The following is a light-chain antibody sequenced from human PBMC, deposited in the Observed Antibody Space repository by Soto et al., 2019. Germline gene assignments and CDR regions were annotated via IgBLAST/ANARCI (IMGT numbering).Light chain of an antibody. CDR3: QQYNSYSQT. Sequence: DIQMTQSPSTLSASVGDRVTITCRASQSISSWLAWYQQKPGKAPKLRIYDASSLESGVPSRFSGSGSGTEFTLTISSLQPDDFATYYCQQYNSYSQTFGQGTKVDIK. CDR1: QSISSW. J-gene: IGKJ1*01. V-gene: IGKV1-5*01. CDR2: DAS.